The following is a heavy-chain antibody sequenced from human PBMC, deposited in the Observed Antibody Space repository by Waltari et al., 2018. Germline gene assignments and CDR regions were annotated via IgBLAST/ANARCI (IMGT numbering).Heavy chain of an antibody. CDR2: IHRSGRT. V-gene: IGHV4-4*02. D-gene: IGHD3-9*01. CDR1: GDSMNTNSC. J-gene: IGHJ1*01. CDR3: ARDRGIGLFLDS. Sequence: QLQLQESGPGLLKPSGTLSLTCSVVGDSMNTNSCWGGVRQSPEKGLEWVGQIHRSGRTNYNPSLGSRVTISLDSSNNQFSLRLTSTTAADTAVYYCARDRGIGLFLDSWGQGTLVTVS.